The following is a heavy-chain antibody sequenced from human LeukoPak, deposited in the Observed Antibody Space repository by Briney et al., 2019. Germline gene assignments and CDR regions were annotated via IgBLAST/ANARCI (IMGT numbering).Heavy chain of an antibody. D-gene: IGHD5-18*01. V-gene: IGHV3-33*01. CDR3: ARARGYSYGYYGY. CDR2: MWYEGSNK. J-gene: IGHJ4*02. CDR1: GFAFSSYG. Sequence: GGSLRLSCAASGFAFSSYGMHWVRQAPGKGLEWVAVMWYEGSNKYYADSVKGRFTISRDNSKNTLYLQMNSLRAEDTAVYYCARARGYSYGYYGYWGQGTLVTVSS.